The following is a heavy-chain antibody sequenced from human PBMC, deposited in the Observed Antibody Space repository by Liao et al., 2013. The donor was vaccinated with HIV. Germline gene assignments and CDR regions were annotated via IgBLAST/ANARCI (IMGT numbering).Heavy chain of an antibody. CDR1: GGSISSSSYY. CDR2: IYSSGST. J-gene: IGHJ5*02. D-gene: IGHD3-9*01. CDR3: ARDAYFDWDNWFDP. V-gene: IGHV4-61*02. Sequence: QLQLQESGPGLVKPSETLSLTCTVSGGSISSSSYYWSWIRQPAGKGLEWIGRIYSSGSTTYNPSLKSRVTISVDTSKNQFSLKLSSVTAADTAVYYCARDAYFDWDNWFDPWGQGTLVTVSS.